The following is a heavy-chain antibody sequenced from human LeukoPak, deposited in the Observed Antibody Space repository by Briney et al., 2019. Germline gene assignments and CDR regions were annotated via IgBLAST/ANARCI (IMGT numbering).Heavy chain of an antibody. V-gene: IGHV3-49*04. CDR3: IRDVPFGGYSHGCFDY. CDR2: IRTKVYGGTT. Sequence: PGRSLRLSCTGSGFSFGDYTITWVRQAPGKGLEWLGFIRTKVYGGTTEYAASVKGRFTISRDDFKSIAHLQMNSLKIEDTALYLCIRDVPFGGYSHGCFDYWGQGTLVTVSS. D-gene: IGHD5-18*01. J-gene: IGHJ4*02. CDR1: GFSFGDYT.